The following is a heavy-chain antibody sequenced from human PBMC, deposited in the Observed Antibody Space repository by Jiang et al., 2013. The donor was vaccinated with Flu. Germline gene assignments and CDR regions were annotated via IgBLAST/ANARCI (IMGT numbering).Heavy chain of an antibody. J-gene: IGHJ5*02. CDR1: GYTFISYG. CDR2: ISAYNGNT. D-gene: IGHD3-22*01. Sequence: GAEVKKPGASVKVSCKASGYTFISYGISWVRQAPGQGLEWMGWISAYNGNTNYAQKLQGRVTMTTDTSTSTAYMELRSLRSDDTAVYYCARDGKDYDSSGYYYRGFDPWGQGTLVTVSS. CDR3: ARDGKDYDSSGYYYRGFDP. V-gene: IGHV1-18*01.